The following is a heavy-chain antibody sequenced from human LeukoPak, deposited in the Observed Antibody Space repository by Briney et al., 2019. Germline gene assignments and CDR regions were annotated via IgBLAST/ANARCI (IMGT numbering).Heavy chain of an antibody. CDR1: GFTFSSYG. Sequence: GGSLRLSCAASGFTFSSYGMHWVRQAPGKGLEWVAVISYDGSTKYYADSVKGRFTISRDNSKDTLYLQMNSLRVDDTAVYYCAGQWLRLGPIDYWGQGTLVSVSS. CDR3: AGQWLRLGPIDY. V-gene: IGHV3-30*03. CDR2: ISYDGSTK. J-gene: IGHJ4*02. D-gene: IGHD5-12*01.